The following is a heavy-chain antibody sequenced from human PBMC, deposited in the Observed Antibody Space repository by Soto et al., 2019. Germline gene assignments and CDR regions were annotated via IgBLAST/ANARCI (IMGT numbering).Heavy chain of an antibody. Sequence: GSLRLSCATSGFNINNYAMSWVRQAPGERLEWVSFISNSAGTTYYADSVKGRFTISRDNSRNTVFLQMNTLGAEDTAIYYCATFRTVTGPGWGRASEYWGQGTQVTVSS. V-gene: IGHV3-23*01. CDR1: GFNINNYA. CDR2: ISNSAGTT. J-gene: IGHJ4*02. D-gene: IGHD6-19*01. CDR3: ATFRTVTGPGWGRASEY.